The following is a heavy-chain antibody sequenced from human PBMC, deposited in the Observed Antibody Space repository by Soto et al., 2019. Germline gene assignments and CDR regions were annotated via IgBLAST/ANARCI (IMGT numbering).Heavy chain of an antibody. V-gene: IGHV1-18*01. CDR3: ARGYDFWSGYSTGYCDY. CDR2: ISAYNGNT. Sequence: QGQLVQSGAEVKKPGASVKVSCKASGYTFTSYVISWVRQAPGQGREWMGWISAYNGNTNYAQKRQGRVTMNTETSTSTAYMELRSVESDDTAVYYCARGYDFWSGYSTGYCDYWGQGTRVAVSS. CDR1: GYTFTSYV. D-gene: IGHD3-3*01. J-gene: IGHJ4*02.